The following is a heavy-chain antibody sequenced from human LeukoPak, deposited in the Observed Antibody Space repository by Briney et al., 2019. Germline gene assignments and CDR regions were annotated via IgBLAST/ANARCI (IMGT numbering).Heavy chain of an antibody. CDR2: ISSTSNTI. CDR3: ANEAAARIPAV. CDR1: GFTFSIYS. V-gene: IGHV3-48*04. J-gene: IGHJ6*04. Sequence: GGSLRLSCAASGFTFSIYSMNWVRQAPGKGLEWVSYISSTSNTIYYADSVKGRFTISRDNSKNTLYLQMNSLRAEDTAVYYCANEAAARIPAVWGKGTTVTISS. D-gene: IGHD2-2*01.